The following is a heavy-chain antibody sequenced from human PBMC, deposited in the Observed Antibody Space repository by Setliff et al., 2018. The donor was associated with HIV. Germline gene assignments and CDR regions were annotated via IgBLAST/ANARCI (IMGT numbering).Heavy chain of an antibody. V-gene: IGHV4-39*01. CDR3: ARHKDSDYVWGSYRPDGFDI. J-gene: IGHJ3*02. Sequence: PSETLSLTCTVSGGSISSSSHYWGWIRQSPGKGLEWIGSIYRSGSTYYNPSLRSRVTISVDTSKNQFYLNLNSVTDADTALYYCARHKDSDYVWGSYRPDGFDIWGQGTTVTVSS. D-gene: IGHD3-16*02. CDR1: GGSISSSSHY. CDR2: IYRSGST.